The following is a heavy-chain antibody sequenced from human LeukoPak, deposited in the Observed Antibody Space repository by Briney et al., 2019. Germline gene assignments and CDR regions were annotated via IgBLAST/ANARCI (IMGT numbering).Heavy chain of an antibody. Sequence: SQTLSLTCTVSGGSISSGNYYWSWIRQPAGKGLEWIGRIYTSGSTNYNPSLKSRVTISVDTSKNQFSLKLSSVTAADTAVYYCAREGHYGDYGYWGQGTLVTVSS. V-gene: IGHV4-61*02. J-gene: IGHJ4*02. CDR3: AREGHYGDYGY. CDR1: GGSISSGNYY. D-gene: IGHD4-17*01. CDR2: IYTSGST.